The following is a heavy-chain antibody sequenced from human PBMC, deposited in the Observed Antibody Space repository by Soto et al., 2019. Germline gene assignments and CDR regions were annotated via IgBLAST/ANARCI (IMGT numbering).Heavy chain of an antibody. CDR2: ITGGGGDT. CDR1: GFTFSNYA. V-gene: IGHV3-23*01. Sequence: GGSLRLSCAASGFTFSNYAMSWVRQAPGKGLEWFSAITGGGGDTYHADSVKGRFTISRDNSDNTLFLQMNSLSAEDTAIYYCAKGSGGSRPYYFDYWGQGTLVTVSS. D-gene: IGHD2-15*01. J-gene: IGHJ4*02. CDR3: AKGSGGSRPYYFDY.